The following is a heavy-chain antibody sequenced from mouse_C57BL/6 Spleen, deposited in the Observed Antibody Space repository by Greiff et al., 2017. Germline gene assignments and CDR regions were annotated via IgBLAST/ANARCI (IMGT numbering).Heavy chain of an antibody. CDR3: ARNYGSSWYFDV. CDR2: ISSGSSTI. J-gene: IGHJ1*03. Sequence: EVNLVESGGGLVKPGGSLKLSCAASGFTFSDYGMHWVRQAPEKGLEWVAYISSGSSTIYYADTVKGRFTISRDNAKNTLFLQMTRLRSEDTAMYYCARNYGSSWYFDVWGTGTTVTVSS. V-gene: IGHV5-17*01. CDR1: GFTFSDYG. D-gene: IGHD1-1*01.